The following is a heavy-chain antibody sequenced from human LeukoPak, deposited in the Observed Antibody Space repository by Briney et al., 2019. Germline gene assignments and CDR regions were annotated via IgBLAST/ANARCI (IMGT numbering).Heavy chain of an antibody. CDR2: IFYSGRT. Sequence: SETLSLTCSVSGGSISSYYWNWIRQPPGKGLEWIGYIFYSGRTTYNPSLKSRVTISVDTSKNQFSLKLSSVTAADTAVYYCARASRTRGSGSYYTRRGYFDYWGQGTLVTVSS. CDR3: ARASRTRGSGSYYTRRGYFDY. D-gene: IGHD3-10*01. V-gene: IGHV4-59*12. CDR1: GGSISSYY. J-gene: IGHJ4*02.